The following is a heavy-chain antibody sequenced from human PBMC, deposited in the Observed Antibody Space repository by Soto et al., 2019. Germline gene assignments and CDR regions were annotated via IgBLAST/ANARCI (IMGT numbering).Heavy chain of an antibody. CDR1: GGSISRGNW. CDR3: ARATATPDDAFDI. Sequence: SETLSLTCAVSGGSISRGNWWSWVRQSPGKGLEWIGEIYHSGSTNYNPSLESRVSISVYKSNDQFSLKLTSVTAADTAVYYCARATATPDDAFDIWGQGTMVTVSS. J-gene: IGHJ3*02. D-gene: IGHD2-15*01. CDR2: IYHSGST. V-gene: IGHV4-4*02.